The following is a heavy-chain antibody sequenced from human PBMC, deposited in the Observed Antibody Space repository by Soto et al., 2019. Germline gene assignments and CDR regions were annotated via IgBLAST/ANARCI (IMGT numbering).Heavy chain of an antibody. CDR3: ARDPSIFGVVIIHDGNWFDP. Sequence: TVSGGSISSGGYYWSWIRQPAGKGLEWIGRIYTSGSTNYNPSLKSRVTMSVDTSKNQFSLKLSSVTAADTAVYYCARDPSIFGVVIIHDGNWFDPWGQGTLVTVSS. CDR2: IYTSGST. D-gene: IGHD3-3*01. CDR1: GGSISSGGYY. J-gene: IGHJ5*02. V-gene: IGHV4-61*02.